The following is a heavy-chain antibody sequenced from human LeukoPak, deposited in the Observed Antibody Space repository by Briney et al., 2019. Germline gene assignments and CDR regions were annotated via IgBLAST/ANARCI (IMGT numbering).Heavy chain of an antibody. CDR3: ARVRIVGAIVWFDP. CDR2: IYHSGST. CDR1: GGSISSGGHY. D-gene: IGHD1-26*01. J-gene: IGHJ5*02. Sequence: PSETLSLTCTVSGGSISSGGHYWSWIRQPPGKGLEWIGYIYHSGSTYYNPSLKSRVTISVDRSKNQFSLKLSSVTAADTAVYYCARVRIVGAIVWFDPWGQGTLVTVSS. V-gene: IGHV4-30-2*01.